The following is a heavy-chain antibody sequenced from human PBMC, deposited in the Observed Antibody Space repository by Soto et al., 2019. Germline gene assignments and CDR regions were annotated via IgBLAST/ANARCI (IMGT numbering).Heavy chain of an antibody. CDR2: IKSETDGGTT. Sequence: EVQLVESGGGLVKPGGSLRLSCAASGFPFSSAWMSWVRQAPGEGLEWVARIKSETDGGTTAYAAPVEGRFTISRDDSSNTLDLQMNSLKTENTAVYYCTTYDYSWGNHRYRWAYWGQGTLVTVSS. V-gene: IGHV3-15*01. D-gene: IGHD3-16*02. CDR1: GFPFSSAW. CDR3: TTYDYSWGNHRYRWAY. J-gene: IGHJ4*02.